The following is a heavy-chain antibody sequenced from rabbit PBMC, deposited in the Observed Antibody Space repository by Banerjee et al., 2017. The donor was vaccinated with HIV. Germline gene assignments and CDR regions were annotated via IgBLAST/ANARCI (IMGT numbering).Heavy chain of an antibody. CDR3: ARDYSGPGAYGLGL. V-gene: IGHV1S40*01. Sequence: QSLGESGGDLVKPGASLTLTCTASGFSFSSGYDMCWVRQAPGKGLEWIACINAGGSGSTSYASWAKGRFTISRTSTTVDLKMTSLTAADTATYFCARDYSGPGAYGLGLWGPGTLVTVS. CDR2: INAGGSGST. D-gene: IGHD3-1*01. J-gene: IGHJ4*01. CDR1: GFSFSSGYD.